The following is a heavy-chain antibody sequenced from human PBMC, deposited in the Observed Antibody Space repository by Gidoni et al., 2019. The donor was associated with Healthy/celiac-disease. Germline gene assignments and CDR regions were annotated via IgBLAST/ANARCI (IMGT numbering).Heavy chain of an antibody. J-gene: IGHJ4*02. V-gene: IGHV1-69*01. CDR2: IIPIFGTA. CDR3: ARDLRGYYDSSGYYSFDY. D-gene: IGHD3-22*01. CDR1: GDTFSSYA. Sequence: QVQLVQSGAEVKKPGSSVKVSCQASGDTFSSYAISWVRQAPGQGLEWMGGIIPIFGTANYAQKFQGRVTITADESTSTAYMELSSLRSEDTAVYYCARDLRGYYDSSGYYSFDYWGQGTLVTVSS.